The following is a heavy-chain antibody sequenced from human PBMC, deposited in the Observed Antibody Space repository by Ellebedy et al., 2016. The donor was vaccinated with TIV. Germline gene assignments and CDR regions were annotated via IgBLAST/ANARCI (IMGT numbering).Heavy chain of an antibody. V-gene: IGHV1-69*13. CDR3: AYGSGSQLDY. J-gene: IGHJ4*02. CDR1: GGTFSSYA. CDR2: IIPIFGTA. Sequence: SVKVSXXASGGTFSSYAISWVRQAPGQGLEWMGGIIPIFGTANYAQKFQGRVAITADESTSTAYMELSSLRSEDTAVYYCAYGSGSQLDYWGQGTLVTVSS. D-gene: IGHD3-10*01.